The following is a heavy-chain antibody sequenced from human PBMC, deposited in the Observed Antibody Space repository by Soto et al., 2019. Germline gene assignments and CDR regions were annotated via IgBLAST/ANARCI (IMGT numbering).Heavy chain of an antibody. CDR1: GYTFTSND. D-gene: IGHD3-3*01. V-gene: IGHV1-8*01. Sequence: QVQLVQSGAEVKKPGASVKVSCKASGYTFTSNDINWMRQATGQGPEWMGWMNPNNGNTGYAQKFQGRVTMTRNTSISTAYMELSSLRSEDTAVYYCARGGFSEYPDGYWGQGTLVTVSS. CDR2: MNPNNGNT. CDR3: ARGGFSEYPDGY. J-gene: IGHJ4*02.